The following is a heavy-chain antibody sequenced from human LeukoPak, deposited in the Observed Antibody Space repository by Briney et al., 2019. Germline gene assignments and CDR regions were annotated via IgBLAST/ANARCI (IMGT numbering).Heavy chain of an antibody. CDR2: IYYTAST. J-gene: IGHJ4*02. Sequence: TSSETLSLTCTVSGGSISSYYWSWVRQPPGKGLEWIGYIYYTASTNYNPSLRSRVTISVDTSKNQFSLKLTSVTAADTAVYYCARGGNYGDYDGYFDYWGQGTLVTVSS. CDR1: GGSISSYY. D-gene: IGHD4-17*01. V-gene: IGHV4-59*08. CDR3: ARGGNYGDYDGYFDY.